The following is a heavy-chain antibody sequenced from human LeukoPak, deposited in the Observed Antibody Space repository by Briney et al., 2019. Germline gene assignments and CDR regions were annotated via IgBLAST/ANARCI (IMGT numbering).Heavy chain of an antibody. V-gene: IGHV4-39*07. CDR3: ARDRSYCSGGSCSYYFDY. D-gene: IGHD2-15*01. Sequence: PSETLSLTCAVSGGSISSNSYYWGWIRQPPGKGLEWIGSIYYSGSTYYNPSLKSRVTISVDTSKNQFSLKLSSVTAADTAVYYCARDRSYCSGGSCSYYFDYWGQGTLVTVSS. CDR1: GGSISSNSYY. J-gene: IGHJ4*02. CDR2: IYYSGST.